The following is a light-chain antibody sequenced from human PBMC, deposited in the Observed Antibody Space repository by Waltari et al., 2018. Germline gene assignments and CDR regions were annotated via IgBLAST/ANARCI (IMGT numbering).Light chain of an antibody. CDR3: NSRDSSGNQYV. J-gene: IGLJ1*01. CDR2: GKN. CDR1: SLRSYY. V-gene: IGLV3-19*01. Sequence: SSELTQDPAVSVALGQTVRITCQGDSLRSYYASWDQQKPGQAPVLVIYGKNNRPSGIPDRFSGSSSGNTASLTITGAQAEDEADYYCNSRDSSGNQYVFGTGTKVTVL.